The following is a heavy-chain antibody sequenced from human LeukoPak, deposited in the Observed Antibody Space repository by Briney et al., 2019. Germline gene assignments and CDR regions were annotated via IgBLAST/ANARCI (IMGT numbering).Heavy chain of an antibody. V-gene: IGHV4-34*01. Sequence: SETLSLTCAVYGGSFRGYYWSWIRQPPGKGLEWIGEINHSGSTNYNPSLKSRVTISADTSKNQFSLRLSSVTAADTAVYYCARDWGVSARPGYMDAWGKGTTVTVSS. J-gene: IGHJ6*03. CDR2: INHSGST. CDR3: ARDWGVSARPGYMDA. CDR1: GGSFRGYY. D-gene: IGHD6-6*01.